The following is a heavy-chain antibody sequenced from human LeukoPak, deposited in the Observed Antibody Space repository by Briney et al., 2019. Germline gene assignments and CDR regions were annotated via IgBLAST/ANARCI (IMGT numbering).Heavy chain of an antibody. Sequence: GASVKVSCKASGGTFSSYAISWVREAPGQGLEWMGRIIPILGIANYAQKFQGRVTITADKSTSTAYMELSSLRSDDTAVYYCAFSSSPGRYYGMDVWGQGTTVTVSS. CDR3: AFSSSPGRYYGMDV. J-gene: IGHJ6*02. D-gene: IGHD6-13*01. V-gene: IGHV1-69*04. CDR2: IIPILGIA. CDR1: GGTFSSYA.